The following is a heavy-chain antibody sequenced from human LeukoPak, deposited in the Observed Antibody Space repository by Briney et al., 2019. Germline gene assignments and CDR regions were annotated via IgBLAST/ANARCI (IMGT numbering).Heavy chain of an antibody. CDR1: GFTVSNNY. CDR3: ARHYDSSGYDAFDI. J-gene: IGHJ3*02. Sequence: GGSLRLSCAVSGFTVSNNYMSWVRQAPGKGLEWVSVIYSAGSTNYADSVRGRFTVSRDNSKNTLDLQMNSLRAEDAALYYCARHYDSSGYDAFDIWGQGTMVTVSS. V-gene: IGHV3-66*02. D-gene: IGHD3-22*01. CDR2: IYSAGST.